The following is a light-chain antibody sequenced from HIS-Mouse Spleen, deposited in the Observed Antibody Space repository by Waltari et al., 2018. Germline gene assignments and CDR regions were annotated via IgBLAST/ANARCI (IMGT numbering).Light chain of an antibody. J-gene: IGLJ1*01. CDR1: SSNIGSNY. V-gene: IGLV1-47*01. CDR2: RNK. CDR3: AAWDDSLSGYV. Sequence: QSVLTQPPSASGTPGQRVTISCSGSSSNIGSNYVYWYQQLPGTAPKLLIYRNKTRPSGVPDRFSGSKSGTSASLAISGLRSEDEADYYCAAWDDSLSGYVFGTGTKVTVL.